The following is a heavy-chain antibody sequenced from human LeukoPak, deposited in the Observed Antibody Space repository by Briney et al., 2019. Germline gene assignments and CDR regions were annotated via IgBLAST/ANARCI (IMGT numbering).Heavy chain of an antibody. D-gene: IGHD3-10*01. J-gene: IGHJ4*02. V-gene: IGHV3-23*01. Sequence: GGSLRLSCAASGFTFSSYAMSWVRQAPGKGLEWVSAISGSGGSTYYADSVKGRFTISRDNSKNTLYLQMNSLRAEDTAVYYCAKDIGSGSYYNDAGFDYWGQGTLVTVSS. CDR3: AKDIGSGSYYNDAGFDY. CDR2: ISGSGGST. CDR1: GFTFSSYA.